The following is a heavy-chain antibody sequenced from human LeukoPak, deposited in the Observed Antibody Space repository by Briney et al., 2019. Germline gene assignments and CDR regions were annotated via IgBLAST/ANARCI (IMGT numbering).Heavy chain of an antibody. CDR2: IKEDGDEI. CDR1: GSTFSNFW. Sequence: PGGSLRLSCVASGSTFSNFWMTWFRQAPGKGLEWVANIKEDGDEIYYEDSVKGRFTISRDNAKKSVYLQMNSLRVEDTAVYYCGRGGGPYVGGVYWGQGTLVTVSS. D-gene: IGHD1-26*01. CDR3: GRGGGPYVGGVY. J-gene: IGHJ4*02. V-gene: IGHV3-7*01.